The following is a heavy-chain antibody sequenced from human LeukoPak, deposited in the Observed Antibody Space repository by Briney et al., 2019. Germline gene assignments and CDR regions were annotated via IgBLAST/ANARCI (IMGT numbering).Heavy chain of an antibody. CDR2: FYYSGTT. D-gene: IGHD4-17*01. J-gene: IGHJ4*02. CDR1: GGSFSGYY. V-gene: IGHV4-34*01. CDR3: ARLTYGDYPGSY. Sequence: PSETLSLTCAVYGGSFSGYYWSWIRQPPGNGLEWIGSFYYSGTTYYNPSLKSRVTISVDTSKNQFSLRLSSVTAADTAVYYCARLTYGDYPGSYWGQGTLVIVSS.